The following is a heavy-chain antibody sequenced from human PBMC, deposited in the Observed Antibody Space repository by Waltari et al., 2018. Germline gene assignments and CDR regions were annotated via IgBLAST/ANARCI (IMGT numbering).Heavy chain of an antibody. CDR1: VGTFSSYA. Sequence: QVQLVQSGAEVKKPGSSVKVSCKASVGTFSSYALSWVLQAPGQGLEWMGGIIPIFGTANYEQKFQGRVTITTDESTSTAYMELSSLRSEDTAVYYCARSHCGGDCRYFDYWGQGTLVTVSS. CDR2: IIPIFGTA. D-gene: IGHD2-21*01. J-gene: IGHJ4*02. V-gene: IGHV1-69*05. CDR3: ARSHCGGDCRYFDY.